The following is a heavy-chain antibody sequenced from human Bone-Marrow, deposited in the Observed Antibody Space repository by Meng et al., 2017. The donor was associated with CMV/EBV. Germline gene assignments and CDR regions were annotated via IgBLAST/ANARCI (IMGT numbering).Heavy chain of an antibody. V-gene: IGHV1-2*02. J-gene: IGHJ6*02. CDR2: INPNSGGT. CDR3: ARVPPLYCSSTSCYTLGYYGMDV. Sequence: ASVKVSCKASGYTFTSYDINWVRQATGQGLEWMGWINPNSGGTNYAQKFQGRVTMTRDTSISTAYMELSRLRSDDTAVYYCARVPPLYCSSTSCYTLGYYGMDVWGQGTTVTVSS. CDR1: GYTFTSYD. D-gene: IGHD2-2*02.